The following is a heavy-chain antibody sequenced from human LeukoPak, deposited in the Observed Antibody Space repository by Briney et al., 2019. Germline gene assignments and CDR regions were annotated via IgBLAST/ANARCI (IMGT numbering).Heavy chain of an antibody. J-gene: IGHJ5*02. V-gene: IGHV1-8*01. CDR2: MNPNSGNT. CDR3: AREEEGYCSGGSCYGPGTHRFDP. Sequence: GASVKVSCKASGYTFTSYDINWVRQATGQGLEWMGWMNPNSGNTGYAQKFQGRVTMTRNTSISTAYMELSSLRSEDTAVYYCAREEEGYCSGGSCYGPGTHRFDPWGQGTLVTVSS. CDR1: GYTFTSYD. D-gene: IGHD2-15*01.